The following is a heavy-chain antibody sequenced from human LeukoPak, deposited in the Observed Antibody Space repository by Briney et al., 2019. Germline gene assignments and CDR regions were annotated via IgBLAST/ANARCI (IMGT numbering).Heavy chain of an antibody. CDR1: GYTFTAYY. V-gene: IGHV1-2*02. Sequence: GASVKVSCKASGYTFTAYYIHWVRQAPGQGLEWMGWINPNSGGTNYAQNFQGRVTMTSDTSTYTTHMELSRLRSDDTAVYYCARSDVVVVTATTHFDYWGQGTLVPVSS. J-gene: IGHJ4*02. D-gene: IGHD2-15*01. CDR2: INPNSGGT. CDR3: ARSDVVVVTATTHFDY.